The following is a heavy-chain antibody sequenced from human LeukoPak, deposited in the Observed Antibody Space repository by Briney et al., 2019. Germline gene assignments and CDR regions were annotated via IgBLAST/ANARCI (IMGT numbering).Heavy chain of an antibody. V-gene: IGHV3-7*01. CDR2: IKENGNEQ. CDR1: AFIFSGHW. D-gene: IGHD1-14*01. CDR3: ARGPGDFDASDI. J-gene: IGHJ3*02. Sequence: PGGSLRLSCEGSAFIFSGHWMNWVRQTPGKGPEWVAHIKENGNEQYYADSVKGRFIISRDNVKQSLCLQMDSLRAEDTAVYYCARGPGDFDASDIWGQGTMVTVSS.